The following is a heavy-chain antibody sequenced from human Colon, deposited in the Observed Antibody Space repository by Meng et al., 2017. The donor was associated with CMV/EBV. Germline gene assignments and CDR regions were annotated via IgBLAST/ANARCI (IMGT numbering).Heavy chain of an antibody. D-gene: IGHD3-9*01. CDR1: GYTFTGYY. J-gene: IGHJ6*02. CDR3: ARDHDDYDLLTGYYGHQFYDMDV. CDR2: TNPKSGAT. V-gene: IGHV1-2*02. Sequence: ASVKVSCKASGYTFTGYYIHWLRQAPGQGLEWMGWTNPKSGATNYAQKFLGRVTMTRDTSTTTAYMALSGLRSDDSAMYYCARDHDDYDLLTGYYGHQFYDMDVWGQGTTVTVSS.